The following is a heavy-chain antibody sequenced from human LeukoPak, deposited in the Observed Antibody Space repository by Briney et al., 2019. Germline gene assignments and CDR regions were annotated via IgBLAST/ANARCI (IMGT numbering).Heavy chain of an antibody. D-gene: IGHD2-15*01. J-gene: IGHJ4*02. CDR2: ISGSGGST. Sequence: GGSLRLSCAASGVIFSSFAMSWVRQAPGKGLEWVSGISGSGGSTYYSDSVKGRFTISRDNSKNTLFLQMNSLRAEDTAVYYCARDRGPYSCYDSLIDFWGQGTLVTVSS. CDR1: GVIFSSFA. V-gene: IGHV3-23*01. CDR3: ARDRGPYSCYDSLIDF.